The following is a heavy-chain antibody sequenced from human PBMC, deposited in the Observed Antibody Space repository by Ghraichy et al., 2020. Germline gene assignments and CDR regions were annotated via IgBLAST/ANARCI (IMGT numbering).Heavy chain of an antibody. V-gene: IGHV4-59*12. CDR2: IYYSGST. CDR1: GVSISSYY. Sequence: SETRSLTCTVSGVSISSYYWSWIRQPPGKGLEWIGYIYYSGSTNYNPSLKSRVTISVDTSKNQFSLKLSSVTAADTAVYYCAKDLSPRGYSGYDGFDYWGQGTLVTVSS. CDR3: AKDLSPRGYSGYDGFDY. J-gene: IGHJ4*02. D-gene: IGHD5-12*01.